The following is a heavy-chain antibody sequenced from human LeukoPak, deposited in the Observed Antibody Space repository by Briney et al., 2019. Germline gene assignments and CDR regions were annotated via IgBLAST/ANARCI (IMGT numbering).Heavy chain of an antibody. Sequence: GGSLTLSCAASGFTFKEYGMSWVRQAPGKGLEWVSTINDNGANTHYADSVKGRFTISRDSSKNTLFLQMNSLRADDTARYYCTKGDGGWYPIDSWGQGTLIIVSS. CDR1: GFTFKEYG. D-gene: IGHD6-19*01. V-gene: IGHV3-23*01. J-gene: IGHJ4*02. CDR2: INDNGANT. CDR3: TKGDGGWYPIDS.